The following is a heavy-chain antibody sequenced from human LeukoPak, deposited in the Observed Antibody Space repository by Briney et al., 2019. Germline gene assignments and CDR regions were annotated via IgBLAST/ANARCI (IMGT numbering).Heavy chain of an antibody. J-gene: IGHJ4*02. D-gene: IGHD5-18*01. CDR2: MSYSGST. V-gene: IGHV4-61*01. CDR1: GGSISSGTYY. CDR3: ASSYSYGAGHSIDY. Sequence: SETLSLTCTVSGGSISSGTYYWSWIRQPPGKGLEWIGYMSYSGSTNHNPSLKSRVTISVDTSRNQISLKLSSVTAADTAVYCCASSYSYGAGHSIDYWGQGTLVTVSS.